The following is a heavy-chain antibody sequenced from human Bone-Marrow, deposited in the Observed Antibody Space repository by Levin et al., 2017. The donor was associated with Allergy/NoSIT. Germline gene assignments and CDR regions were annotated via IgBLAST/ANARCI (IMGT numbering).Heavy chain of an antibody. Sequence: PGGSLRLSCAASGFTFSSYWMSWVRQAPGKGLEWVANIKQDGSEKYYVDSVKGRFTISRDNAKNSLYLQMNSLRAEDTAVYYCARGSTASEILTGYYPFYYYYGMDVWGQGTTVTVSS. CDR1: GFTFSSYW. CDR3: ARGSTASEILTGYYPFYYYYGMDV. CDR2: IKQDGSEK. D-gene: IGHD3-9*01. V-gene: IGHV3-7*04. J-gene: IGHJ6*02.